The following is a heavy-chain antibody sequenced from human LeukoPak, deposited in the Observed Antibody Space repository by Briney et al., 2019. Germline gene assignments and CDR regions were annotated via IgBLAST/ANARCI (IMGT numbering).Heavy chain of an antibody. V-gene: IGHV4-61*01. CDR2: IYYSGST. J-gene: IGHJ5*02. CDR3: AATYYYDSSGYYYGFWWFDP. CDR1: GGSVSSGSYY. D-gene: IGHD3-22*01. Sequence: PSETLSLTCTVSGGSVSSGSYYWSWIRQPPGKGLEWIGYIYYSGSTDYNPSLKSRVTISVDTSKNQFSLKLSSVTAADTAVYYCAATYYYDSSGYYYGFWWFDPWGQGTLVTVS.